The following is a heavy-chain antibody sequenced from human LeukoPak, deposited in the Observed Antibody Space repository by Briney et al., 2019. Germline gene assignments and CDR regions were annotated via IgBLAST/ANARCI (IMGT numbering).Heavy chain of an antibody. Sequence: GRSLRLSCAASGFTFDDYAMHWVRQAPGKGLEWVSGISWNSGSIGYADSVKGRFTISRDNAKNSLYLQMNSLSAEDTALYYCAKGTLPDYWGQGTLVTVSS. CDR2: ISWNSGSI. CDR3: AKGTLPDY. V-gene: IGHV3-9*01. J-gene: IGHJ4*02. CDR1: GFTFDDYA.